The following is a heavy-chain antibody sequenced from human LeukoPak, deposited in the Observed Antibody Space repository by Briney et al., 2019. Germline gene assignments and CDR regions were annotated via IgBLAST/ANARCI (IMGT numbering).Heavy chain of an antibody. CDR1: GFTFSSYG. V-gene: IGHV3-30*18. J-gene: IGHJ4*02. CDR2: ISYDGSNK. D-gene: IGHD3-22*01. CDR3: AKVYDSSDKGIDY. Sequence: GGSLRLSCAASGFTFSSYGMHWVRQAPGKGLEWVAVISYDGSNKYYADSVKGRFTISRDNSKNTLYLQLNSLRAEDTAVYYCAKVYDSSDKGIDYWGQGTLVTVSS.